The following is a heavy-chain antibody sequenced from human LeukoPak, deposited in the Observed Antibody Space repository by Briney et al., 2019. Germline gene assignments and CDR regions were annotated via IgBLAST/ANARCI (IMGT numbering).Heavy chain of an antibody. Sequence: PSETLSLTCTVSGGSISSYYWSWIRQPPGKGLEWIGYIYYSGSTNYNPSLKSRVTISVDTSKNQFSLKLSSVTAADTAVYYCARQYYYDSSGYWGDNWFDPWGQGTLVTVSS. J-gene: IGHJ5*02. D-gene: IGHD3-22*01. CDR2: IYYSGST. V-gene: IGHV4-59*01. CDR3: ARQYYYDSSGYWGDNWFDP. CDR1: GGSISSYY.